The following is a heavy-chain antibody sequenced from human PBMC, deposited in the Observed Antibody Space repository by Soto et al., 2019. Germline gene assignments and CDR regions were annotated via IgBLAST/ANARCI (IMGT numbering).Heavy chain of an antibody. Sequence: QVQLVESGGGVVQPGRSLSLSCAASGFTFSSYGMHWVRQAPGKGLEWVAVIWYDGSNKYYADSVKGRFTISRDNSKNTLYLQMNSLRADDTAVYYCARDIAAAGTSYYYYCMDGWGQGTTVTVSS. V-gene: IGHV3-33*01. D-gene: IGHD6-13*01. CDR2: IWYDGSNK. J-gene: IGHJ6*02. CDR3: ARDIAAAGTSYYYYCMDG. CDR1: GFTFSSYG.